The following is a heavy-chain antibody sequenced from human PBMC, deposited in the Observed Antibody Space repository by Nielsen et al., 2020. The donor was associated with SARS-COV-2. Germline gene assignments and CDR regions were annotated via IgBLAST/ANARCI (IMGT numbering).Heavy chain of an antibody. CDR3: AKSPFYDSSGYKRYWYFDL. CDR2: ISGGGGST. D-gene: IGHD3-22*01. V-gene: IGHV3-23*01. J-gene: IGHJ2*01. Sequence: GGSLRLSCAASGFTFSNFAMSWVRQAPGKGLEWVSTISGGGGSTYYADSVEGRLTISRDNSKNTLYLQMNSLRAEDTAVYYCAKSPFYDSSGYKRYWYFDLWGRGTLVTVSS. CDR1: GFTFSNFA.